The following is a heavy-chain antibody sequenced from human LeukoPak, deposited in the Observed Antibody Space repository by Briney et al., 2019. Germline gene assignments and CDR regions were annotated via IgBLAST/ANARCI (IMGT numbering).Heavy chain of an antibody. Sequence: ASVKVSCKASGGTFSSYAISWVRQAPGQGLEWMGRIIPIFGTANYAQKFQGRVTITTDESTSTAYMELSSLRPEDTAVYYCATYWPGPYGDYEGYYYMDVWGKGTTVTVSS. D-gene: IGHD4-17*01. CDR1: GGTFSSYA. V-gene: IGHV1-69*05. CDR3: ATYWPGPYGDYEGYYYMDV. J-gene: IGHJ6*03. CDR2: IIPIFGTA.